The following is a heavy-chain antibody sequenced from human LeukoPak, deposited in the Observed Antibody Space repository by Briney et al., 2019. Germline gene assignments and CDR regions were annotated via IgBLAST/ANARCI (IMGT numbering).Heavy chain of an antibody. J-gene: IGHJ1*01. D-gene: IGHD6-13*01. CDR2: IKQDGSDK. CDR3: ARDHGAAGGRLEYFQH. CDR1: GFTFSNYW. Sequence: GGSLRLSCAASGFTFSNYWMSWVRQAPGKGLEWVANIKQDGSDKFYVDSVKGRSTISRDNAQNSLYLQMNSLRAEDTAVYYCARDHGAAGGRLEYFQHWGQGTLVTVSS. V-gene: IGHV3-7*01.